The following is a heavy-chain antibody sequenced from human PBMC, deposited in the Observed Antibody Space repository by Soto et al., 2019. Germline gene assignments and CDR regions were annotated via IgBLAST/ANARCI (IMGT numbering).Heavy chain of an antibody. CDR1: GGTFSSYA. D-gene: IGHD6-13*01. V-gene: IGHV1-2*04. Sequence: ASVKVSCKASGGTFSSYAISWVRQAPGQVLEWMGWINPNSGGTNYAQKFQGWVTMTRDTSISTVYMELSSLRSEDTAVYYCARVSSWYYGMDVWGQGTTVTVSS. CDR3: ARVSSWYYGMDV. CDR2: INPNSGGT. J-gene: IGHJ6*02.